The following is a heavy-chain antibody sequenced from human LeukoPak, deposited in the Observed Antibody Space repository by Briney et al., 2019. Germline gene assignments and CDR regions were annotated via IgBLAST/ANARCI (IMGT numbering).Heavy chain of an antibody. CDR2: VSYSGTT. CDR1: HDSISTYS. Sequence: PSETLSLTCTVSHDSISTYSWSWIRQPPGKGLEWLGYVSYSGTTNYNPSLKSRVTMSVDTSKSQFSLTLRSVTAADTAVYYCAGRYCTSTMCYVGAVAGYEFWGQGALDTVSS. D-gene: IGHD2-2*01. CDR3: AGRYCTSTMCYVGAVAGYEF. V-gene: IGHV4-59*13. J-gene: IGHJ4*02.